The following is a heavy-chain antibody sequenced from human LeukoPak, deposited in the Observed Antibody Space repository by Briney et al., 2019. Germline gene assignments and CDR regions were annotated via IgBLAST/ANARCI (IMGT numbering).Heavy chain of an antibody. J-gene: IGHJ4*02. CDR3: ARDTYASGGDCGY. D-gene: IGHD2-21*01. Sequence: GGSLRLSCAASGFTFSGSVMHWVRQASGKGLEWVGRIRSKANSYATAYAASVKGRFTISRDDSKNTAYLQMNSLKTEDTAVYYCARDTYASGGDCGYWGQGTLVTVSS. V-gene: IGHV3-73*01. CDR1: GFTFSGSV. CDR2: IRSKANSYAT.